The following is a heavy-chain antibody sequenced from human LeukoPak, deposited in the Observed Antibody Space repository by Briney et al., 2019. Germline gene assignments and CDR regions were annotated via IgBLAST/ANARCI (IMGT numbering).Heavy chain of an antibody. CDR1: GGSFSGYY. CDR3: ARYSITMVQGVIVYYYYYMDV. D-gene: IGHD3-10*01. Sequence: SETLSLTCAVYGGSFSGYYWSWIRQPPGKGLEWIGEINHSGSTNYNPSLKSRVTMSVDTSKNQFSLKLSSVTAADTAVYYCARYSITMVQGVIVYYYYYMDVWGKGTTVTVSS. V-gene: IGHV4-34*10. J-gene: IGHJ6*03. CDR2: INHSGST.